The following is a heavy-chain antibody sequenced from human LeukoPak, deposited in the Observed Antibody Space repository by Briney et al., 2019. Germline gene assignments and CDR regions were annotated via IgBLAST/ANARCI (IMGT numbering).Heavy chain of an antibody. CDR2: IKQDGSEK. CDR3: ARNDYHFDY. J-gene: IGHJ4*02. V-gene: IGHV3-7*01. Sequence: GGSLRLSCAASGFTFSTYAMSWVRQAPGKGLEWVANIKQDGSEKYYVDSVKGRFTISRDNAKNSLYLQMNSLRGEDRAVYYCARNDYHFDYWGQGTLVTVSS. D-gene: IGHD4-11*01. CDR1: GFTFSTYA.